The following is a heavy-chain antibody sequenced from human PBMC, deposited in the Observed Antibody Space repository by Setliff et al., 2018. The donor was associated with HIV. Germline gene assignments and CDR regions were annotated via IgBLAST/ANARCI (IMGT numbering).Heavy chain of an antibody. CDR1: GYTLSTYA. CDR2: INAGNGNI. D-gene: IGHD5-12*01. J-gene: IGHJ4*02. CDR3: ARGEVAVDY. V-gene: IGHV1-3*01. Sequence: ASVKVSCKASGYTLSTYALYWVRQAPGQRLEWMGWINAGNGNIEYSQKFQGRVTISRDTSASTDYMELSSLRSEDTAVYYCARGEVAVDYWGQGTLVTVSS.